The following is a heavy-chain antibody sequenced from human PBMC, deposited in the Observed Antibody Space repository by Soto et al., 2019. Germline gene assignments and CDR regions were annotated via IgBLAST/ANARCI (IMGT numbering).Heavy chain of an antibody. J-gene: IGHJ4*02. CDR3: ARAATYSGSYFDY. Sequence: SETLSLTCAVSGGSISSSNWWSWVRQPPGKGLEWIGEIYHSGSTNYNPSLKSRVTISVDKSKNQFSLKLSSVTAADTAVYYCARAATYSGSYFDYWGQGTLVTVSS. CDR1: GGSISSSNW. V-gene: IGHV4-4*02. CDR2: IYHSGST. D-gene: IGHD1-26*01.